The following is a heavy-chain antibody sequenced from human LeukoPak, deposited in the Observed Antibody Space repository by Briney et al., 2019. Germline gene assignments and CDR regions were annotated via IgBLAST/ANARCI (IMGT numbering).Heavy chain of an antibody. CDR1: GFTFSDSA. CDR2: ISHSGANT. Sequence: GGSLRLSCAASGFTFSDSAMDWVRQAPGKGLEWVSLISHSGANTFYADSVKGRFTISRDTSKNTLSLQMNSLRAEDTAVYYCTRGSAAAGFDPWGQGTLVTVSS. D-gene: IGHD6-13*01. V-gene: IGHV3-23*01. CDR3: TRGSAAAGFDP. J-gene: IGHJ5*02.